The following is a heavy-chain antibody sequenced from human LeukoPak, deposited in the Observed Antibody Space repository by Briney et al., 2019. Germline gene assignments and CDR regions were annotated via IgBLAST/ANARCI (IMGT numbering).Heavy chain of an antibody. D-gene: IGHD1-1*01. CDR3: ARGRGGTTWGNYYYYYMDV. Sequence: SETLSLTCTVSGGPIRSYYWTWIRQPPGKGLEWIGHIYYAGSTTYNPSLKSRVTISVDTSKNQFSLKLTSVTAADTAVYYCARGRGGTTWGNYYYYYMDVWGKGTTVTVSS. V-gene: IGHV4-59*01. CDR1: GGPIRSYY. J-gene: IGHJ6*03. CDR2: IYYAGST.